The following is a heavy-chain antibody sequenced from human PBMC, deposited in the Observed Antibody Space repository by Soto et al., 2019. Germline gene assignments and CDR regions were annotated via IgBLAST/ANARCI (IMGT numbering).Heavy chain of an antibody. CDR2: ISGSGIST. V-gene: IGHV3-23*01. CDR3: AKEPVGPEWYFDL. J-gene: IGHJ2*01. CDR1: GFTFRSYA. Sequence: DVQLLESGGGLVQPGGSLRLSCAASGFTFRSYAMSWVRQAPGKGLEWVSGISGSGISTHYADSVKGRFTVSRDNSKATLLRQMNSLRAEEPAVYNCAKEPVGPEWYFDLGGRGTLVTGSS.